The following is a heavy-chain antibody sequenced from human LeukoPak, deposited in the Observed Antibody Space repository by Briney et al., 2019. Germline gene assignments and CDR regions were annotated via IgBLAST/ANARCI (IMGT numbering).Heavy chain of an antibody. D-gene: IGHD7-27*01. V-gene: IGHV4-4*09. J-gene: IGHJ4*02. CDR3: ARHSVGIRTYYFDY. CDR2: IYTSGST. CDR1: GGSITRYY. Sequence: PSETLSLTCTVSGGSITRYYWSWIRQPPGKGLEWSGYIYTSGSTNYNPSLKSRVTISVDTSKNQFSLKLSSVTAADTAVYYCARHSVGIRTYYFDYWGQGTLVTVSS.